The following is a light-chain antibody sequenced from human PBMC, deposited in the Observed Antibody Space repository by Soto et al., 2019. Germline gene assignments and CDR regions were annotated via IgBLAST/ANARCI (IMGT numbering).Light chain of an antibody. Sequence: QLVLTQSPSASASLGASVKLTCTLSSGHSSYAIAWHQQQPEKGPRYLMKLNSDGSHSKGDGIPDRFSGSSSGAERYLTISSLQSEDEADYYCQTWGTGLYVVGTGTKVTVL. J-gene: IGLJ1*01. CDR2: LNSDGSH. V-gene: IGLV4-69*01. CDR3: QTWGTGLYV. CDR1: SGHSSYA.